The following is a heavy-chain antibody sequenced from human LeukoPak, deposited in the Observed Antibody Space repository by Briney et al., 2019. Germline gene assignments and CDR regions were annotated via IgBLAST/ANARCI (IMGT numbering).Heavy chain of an antibody. J-gene: IGHJ6*02. CDR1: GYTFTSYD. CDR3: ARGIQQLVFMDV. V-gene: IGHV1-8*01. D-gene: IGHD6-6*01. CDR2: MNPNSGNT. Sequence: APVKVSCKASGYTFTSYDINWVRQATGQGLEWMGWMNPNSGNTVYAQKFQGRVTMTRNTSISTAYMELSSLRSEDTALYYCARGIQQLVFMDVWGQGTTVTVSS.